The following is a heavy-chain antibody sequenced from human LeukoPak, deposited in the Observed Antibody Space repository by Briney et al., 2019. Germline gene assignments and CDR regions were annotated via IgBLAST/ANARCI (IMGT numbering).Heavy chain of an antibody. Sequence: ASVKVSCKASGYTFTSYAMHWVRQAPGQRLEWMGWINAGNGNTKYSQKFQGRVTITRDTSASTAYMELSSLRSEDTAVYYCARRMKLAAKRDAFDIWGQGTMVTVSS. V-gene: IGHV1-3*01. CDR1: GYTFTSYA. CDR2: INAGNGNT. D-gene: IGHD2-15*01. CDR3: ARRMKLAAKRDAFDI. J-gene: IGHJ3*02.